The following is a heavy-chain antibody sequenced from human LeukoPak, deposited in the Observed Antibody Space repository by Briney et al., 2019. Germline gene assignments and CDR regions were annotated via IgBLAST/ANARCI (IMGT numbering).Heavy chain of an antibody. CDR3: ARAGGSTVSHSDY. Sequence: GGSLRLSCAASGFTFSSYSINWIRQAPGKGLEWVSSISSSTSYIYYADSVKGRFTISKDNAKNSLYLQMNSLRAEDTAVYYCARAGGSTVSHSDYWGQGTLVTVSS. CDR2: ISSSTSYI. D-gene: IGHD4-17*01. CDR1: GFTFSSYS. J-gene: IGHJ4*02. V-gene: IGHV3-21*01.